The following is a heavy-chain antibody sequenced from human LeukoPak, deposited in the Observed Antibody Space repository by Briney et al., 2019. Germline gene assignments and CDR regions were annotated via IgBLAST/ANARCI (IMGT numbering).Heavy chain of an antibody. V-gene: IGHV3-7*03. CDR1: GFTFSTYW. CDR2: MNQDGGKK. J-gene: IGHJ4*02. Sequence: GGSLRLSCAASGFTFSTYWMHWVRQAPGKGLEWVANMNQDGGKKFYVDSVKGRFTISRDNSKNTLFLQMNSLRTEDTAVYFCARWGNDYSQFDSWGQGTLVTVS. D-gene: IGHD4-11*01. CDR3: ARWGNDYSQFDS.